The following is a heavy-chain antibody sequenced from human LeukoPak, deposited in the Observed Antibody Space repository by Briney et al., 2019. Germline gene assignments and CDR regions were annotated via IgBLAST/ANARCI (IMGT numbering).Heavy chain of an antibody. CDR2: ISSSSSYI. D-gene: IGHD6-19*01. Sequence: GGSLRLSCAASGFTFSSYAMSWVRQAPGKGLEWVSSISSSSSYIYYADSVKGRFTISRDNAKNSLYLQMNSLRAEDTAVYYCARDLAFGAVAGHWGQGTLVTVSS. CDR1: GFTFSSYA. CDR3: ARDLAFGAVAGH. V-gene: IGHV3-21*01. J-gene: IGHJ4*02.